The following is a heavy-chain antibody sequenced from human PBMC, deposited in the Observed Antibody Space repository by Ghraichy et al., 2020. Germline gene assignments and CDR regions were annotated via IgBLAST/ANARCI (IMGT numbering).Heavy chain of an antibody. Sequence: SETLSLTCTVSGGSISSSSYYWGWIRQPPGKGLEWIGSIFYSGSTYSNPSLKSRVTMSVDTPKNQFSLKLTSVTAADTAVYYCARQNVGISAADSWGQGTLVTVCS. CDR2: IFYSGST. V-gene: IGHV4-39*01. J-gene: IGHJ5*02. CDR3: ARQNVGISAADS. CDR1: GGSISSSSYY. D-gene: IGHD6-25*01.